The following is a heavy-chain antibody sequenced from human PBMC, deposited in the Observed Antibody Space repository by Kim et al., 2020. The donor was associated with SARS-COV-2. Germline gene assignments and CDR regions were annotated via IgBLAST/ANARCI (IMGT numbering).Heavy chain of an antibody. CDR2: IYTSGST. Sequence: SETLSLTCTVSGGSISSGTYYWSWIRQPAGKGLEWIGRIYTSGSTNYNPSLKSRVTISVDTSKNQFSLKLRSVTAADTAVYYCARDGRGSRPKGVSGFHYFDYWGQGTLVTVSS. CDR3: ARDGRGSRPKGVSGFHYFDY. CDR1: GGSISSGTYY. D-gene: IGHD3-10*01. J-gene: IGHJ4*02. V-gene: IGHV4-61*02.